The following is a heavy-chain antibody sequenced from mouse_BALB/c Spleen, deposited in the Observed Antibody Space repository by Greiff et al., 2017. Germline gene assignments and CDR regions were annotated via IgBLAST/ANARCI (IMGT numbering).Heavy chain of an antibody. CDR2: INSNGGST. V-gene: IGHV5-6-3*01. CDR3: AREDYGYAMDY. J-gene: IGHJ4*01. D-gene: IGHD1-1*01. Sequence: EVKLQESGGGLVQPGGSLKLSCAASGFTFSSYGMSWVRQTPDKRLELVATINSNGGSTYYPDSVKGRFTISRDNAKNTLYLQMSSLKSEDTAMYYCAREDYGYAMDYWGQGTSVTVSS. CDR1: GFTFSSYG.